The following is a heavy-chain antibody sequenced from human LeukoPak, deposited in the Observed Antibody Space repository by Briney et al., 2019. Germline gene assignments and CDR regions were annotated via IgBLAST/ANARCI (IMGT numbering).Heavy chain of an antibody. V-gene: IGHV4-34*01. J-gene: IGHJ4*02. CDR1: GGSFSGYY. CDR3: ARHSAAARPFDY. D-gene: IGHD6-6*01. Sequence: SETLSLTCAVYGGSFSGYYWSWNRQPPGKGLEWVGEINHSGSTNYNPSLKSRVTISVDTSKNQFSLKLSSVTAADTAVYYCARHSAAARPFDYWGQGTLVTVSS. CDR2: INHSGST.